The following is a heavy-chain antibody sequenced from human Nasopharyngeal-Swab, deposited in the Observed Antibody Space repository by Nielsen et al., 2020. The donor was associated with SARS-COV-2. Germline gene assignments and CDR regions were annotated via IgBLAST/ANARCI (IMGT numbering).Heavy chain of an antibody. CDR3: ARIWGYYYGSGSYYYFDY. D-gene: IGHD3-10*01. J-gene: IGHJ4*02. Sequence: WIRQPPGKALEWLAHIFSNDEKSYSTSLKNRLTIFKDTFKSQVVLTMTNMDPVDTATYYCARIWGYYYGSGSYYYFDYWGQGTLVTVSS. V-gene: IGHV2-26*01. CDR2: IFSNDEK.